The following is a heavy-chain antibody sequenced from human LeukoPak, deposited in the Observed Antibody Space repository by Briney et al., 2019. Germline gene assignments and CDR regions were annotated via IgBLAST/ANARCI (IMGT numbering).Heavy chain of an antibody. V-gene: IGHV4-4*07. Sequence: SETLSLTCTVSGGSISSYYWSWIRQPAGKGLQWIGRIHTSGSTDYNLSLGSRVTMSVDTSKNQFSLKLSSVTAADTAVYYCAREGSMTARPFVSIDYWGQGTLVTVSS. CDR2: IHTSGST. D-gene: IGHD6-6*01. CDR3: AREGSMTARPFVSIDY. J-gene: IGHJ4*02. CDR1: GGSISSYY.